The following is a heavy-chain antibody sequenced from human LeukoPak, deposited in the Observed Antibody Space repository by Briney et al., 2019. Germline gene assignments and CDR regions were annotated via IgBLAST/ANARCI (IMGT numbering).Heavy chain of an antibody. V-gene: IGHV3-48*03. J-gene: IGHJ4*02. CDR2: ITSSGSTI. D-gene: IGHD3-22*01. CDR1: GFTFSSYE. Sequence: GGSLRLSCAASGFTFSSYEMNWVRQAPGKGLEWVSYITSSGSTIYYADSVKGRFTISRDNAKNSLYLQMNSLRAEDTAVYYCAIPTYYYDSSGQGYWGQGTLVTVSS. CDR3: AIPTYYYDSSGQGY.